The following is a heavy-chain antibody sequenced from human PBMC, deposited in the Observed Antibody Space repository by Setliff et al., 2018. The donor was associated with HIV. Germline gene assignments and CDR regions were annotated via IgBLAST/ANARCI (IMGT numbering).Heavy chain of an antibody. J-gene: IGHJ3*02. Sequence: HPGGSLRLSCAASGFTFSSYGMHWVRQAPGKGLEWVAVIWFDGSNKYYADSVKGRFTISRDNSKNTLYLQMNSLRAEDTAVYYCAKVPGVAYGVFDIWGQGTMVTVSS. D-gene: IGHD4-17*01. CDR2: IWFDGSNK. V-gene: IGHV3-33*06. CDR3: AKVPGVAYGVFDI. CDR1: GFTFSSYG.